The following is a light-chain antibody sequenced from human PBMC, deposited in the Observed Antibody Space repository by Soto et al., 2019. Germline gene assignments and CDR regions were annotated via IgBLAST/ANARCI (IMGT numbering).Light chain of an antibody. CDR3: QQYNNWPLT. Sequence: EIVMTQSPATLSVSPGERATLSCRASQSVSNNLAWYQHKPGQAPRLLIYGASTRATTIPARFSGSGSGTEFTLTISSLQSEDFAVYYCQQYNNWPLTFGGGTKVEIK. V-gene: IGKV3-15*01. CDR1: QSVSNN. J-gene: IGKJ4*01. CDR2: GAS.